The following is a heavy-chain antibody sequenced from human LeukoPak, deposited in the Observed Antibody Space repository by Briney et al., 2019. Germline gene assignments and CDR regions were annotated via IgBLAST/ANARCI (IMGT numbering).Heavy chain of an antibody. CDR1: GYTFTDYY. CDR3: ARDGIAAAGTLYYYHYYGMDV. J-gene: IGHJ6*02. D-gene: IGHD6-13*01. V-gene: IGHV1-2*02. Sequence: ASVKVSCKASGYTFTDYYMHWVRQAPGQGLDWMGWINPNSGGTNYAQKFQGRVTMTGDTSISTAYMELSRLRSDDTAVYYCARDGIAAAGTLYYYHYYGMDVWGQGTTVTVSS. CDR2: INPNSGGT.